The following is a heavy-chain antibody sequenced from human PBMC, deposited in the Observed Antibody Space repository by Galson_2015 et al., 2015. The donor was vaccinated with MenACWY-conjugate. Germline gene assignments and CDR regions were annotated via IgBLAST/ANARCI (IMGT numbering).Heavy chain of an antibody. V-gene: IGHV6-1*01. CDR1: GDTVSSSSAA. CDR2: TYYRSKWFN. CDR3: ARGTMGRPSRWFDP. D-gene: IGHD3-10*01. J-gene: IGHJ5*02. Sequence: CAISGDTVSSSSAAWNWIRQSPSRGLEWLGRTYYRSKWFNDYAVSVKSRITINSDTSEHQFSLQLNSVTPEDTAVYDCARGTMGRPSRWFDPWGQPTLVTVSS.